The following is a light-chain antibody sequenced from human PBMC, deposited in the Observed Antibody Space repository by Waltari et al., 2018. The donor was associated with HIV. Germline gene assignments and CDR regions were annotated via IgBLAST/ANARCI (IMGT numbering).Light chain of an antibody. J-gene: IGLJ2*01. CDR2: DAS. CDR1: SSDIGGYNY. Sequence: QSALTQPASVSGSPGQSITISCTGTSSDIGGYNYFSWYQQHPGKAPKLMIFDASNRPSGISNRFSGSKSGNTASLTISGLQADDEAHYFCSSFSITSTLVVFGGGTKLTVL. CDR3: SSFSITSTLVV. V-gene: IGLV2-14*03.